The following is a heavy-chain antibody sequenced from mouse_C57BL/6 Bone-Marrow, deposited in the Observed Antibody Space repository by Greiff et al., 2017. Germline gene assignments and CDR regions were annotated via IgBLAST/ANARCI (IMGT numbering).Heavy chain of an antibody. CDR1: GFNIKDDY. Sequence: EVQLQQSGAELVRPGASVKLSCTASGFNIKDDYMHWVKQRPEQGLEWIGWIDPENGDTEYASKFQGKATITADTSSNTAYLQLSSLTSEDTAVYYGTTCSDNSGYAMDYWGQGTSVTVSS. J-gene: IGHJ4*01. CDR3: TTCSDNSGYAMDY. V-gene: IGHV14-4*01. CDR2: IDPENGDT. D-gene: IGHD1-3*01.